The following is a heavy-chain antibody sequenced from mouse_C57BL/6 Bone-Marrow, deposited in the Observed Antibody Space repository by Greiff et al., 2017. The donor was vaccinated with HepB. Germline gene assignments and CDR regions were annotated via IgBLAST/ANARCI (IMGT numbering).Heavy chain of an antibody. CDR1: GFTFSSYT. J-gene: IGHJ4*01. V-gene: IGHV5-9*01. CDR2: ISGGGGNT. CDR3: ARQMMVDAMDY. D-gene: IGHD2-3*01. Sequence: EVQLVESGGGLVKPGGSLKLSCAASGFTFSSYTMSWVRQTPEKRLEWVATISGGGGNTYYPDSVKGRFTISRDNAKNTLYLQMSSLRYEDTALFYCARQMMVDAMDYWGQGTSVTVSS.